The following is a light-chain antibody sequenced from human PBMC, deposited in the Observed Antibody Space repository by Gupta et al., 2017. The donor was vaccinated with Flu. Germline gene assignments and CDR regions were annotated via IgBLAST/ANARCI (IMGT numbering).Light chain of an antibody. CDR1: SSNIGADYG. CDR2: GNT. V-gene: IGLV1-40*01. CDR3: QSYDSSLTGWV. Sequence: QSVLTQQPSVSGAPGQRVTIACTGSSSNIGADYGVHWYQHLPGTAPRLLIYGNTNRPSGVPDRFSGSKSGTSASLAITGLQAEDEADYYCQSYDSSLTGWVFGGRTKVTVL. J-gene: IGLJ3*02.